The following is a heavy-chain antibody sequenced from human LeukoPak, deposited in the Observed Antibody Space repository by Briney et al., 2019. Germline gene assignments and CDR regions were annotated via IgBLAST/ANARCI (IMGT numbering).Heavy chain of an antibody. CDR2: IYYSGST. D-gene: IGHD1-26*01. Sequence: SETLSLTCTVSGGSTSSSSYYWGWIRQPPGKGLGWIGSIYYSGSTYYNPSIKSRVTISVDTSKNQFSLQLSSVTAADTAVYYCASHDVGAAYYFDYWGQGTLVTVSS. CDR1: GGSTSSSSYY. J-gene: IGHJ4*02. CDR3: ASHDVGAAYYFDY. V-gene: IGHV4-39*01.